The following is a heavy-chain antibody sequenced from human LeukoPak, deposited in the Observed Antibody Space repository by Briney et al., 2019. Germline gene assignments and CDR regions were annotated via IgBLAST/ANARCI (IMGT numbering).Heavy chain of an antibody. V-gene: IGHV3-43*01. CDR3: AKDIGRGYDSGGGDY. D-gene: IGHD5-12*01. CDR2: ISWDGGSI. J-gene: IGHJ4*02. Sequence: GGSLRLSCAASGFTFDDYTMHWVRQAPGKGLEWVSLISWDGGSIYYADSVKGRFTISRDNSKNSLYLQMNSLRTEDTALYYCAKDIGRGYDSGGGDYWGQGTLVTVSS. CDR1: GFTFDDYT.